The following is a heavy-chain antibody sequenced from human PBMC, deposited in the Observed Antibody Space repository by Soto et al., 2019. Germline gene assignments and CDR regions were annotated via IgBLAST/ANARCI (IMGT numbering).Heavy chain of an antibody. D-gene: IGHD3-10*01. Sequence: PSETLSLTYTVSGGSVSSGSYYWSWIRQPPGKGLEWIGYIYYSGSTNYNPSLKSRVTISVDTSKNQFSLKLSSVTAADTAVYYCARVTEYYYGSGSLTIDYWGQGTLVTVSS. J-gene: IGHJ4*02. V-gene: IGHV4-61*01. CDR2: IYYSGST. CDR1: GGSVSSGSYY. CDR3: ARVTEYYYGSGSLTIDY.